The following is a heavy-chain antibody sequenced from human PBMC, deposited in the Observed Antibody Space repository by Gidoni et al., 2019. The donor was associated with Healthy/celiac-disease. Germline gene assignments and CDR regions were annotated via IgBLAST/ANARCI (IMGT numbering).Heavy chain of an antibody. J-gene: IGHJ3*02. CDR3: ARVAAIVYAFDI. CDR1: GFTFSSYA. CDR2: ISGSGGST. Sequence: EVQLLESGGGLVQPGGSMRLSCAASGFTFSSYAMSWVRQAPGKGLEWVSAISGSGGSTYYADSVKGRFTISRDNSKNTLYLQMNSLRAEDTAVYYCARVAAIVYAFDIWGQGTMVTVSS. D-gene: IGHD2-15*01. V-gene: IGHV3-23*01.